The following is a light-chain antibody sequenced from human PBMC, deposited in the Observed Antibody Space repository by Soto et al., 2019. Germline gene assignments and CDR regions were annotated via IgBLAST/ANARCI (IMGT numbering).Light chain of an antibody. CDR2: DVS. CDR3: SSYTSSSTYV. J-gene: IGLJ1*01. Sequence: QSVLTQRAPVSGPPGQSLATSATGPTSPVGGYTYRSWYQQHPDKAPKLMVYDVSNRPSGVSNRFSGSKSGNTASLTISGLQAEDEADYYCSSYTSSSTYVFGTGTKVTVL. V-gene: IGLV2-14*01. CDR1: TSPVGGYTY.